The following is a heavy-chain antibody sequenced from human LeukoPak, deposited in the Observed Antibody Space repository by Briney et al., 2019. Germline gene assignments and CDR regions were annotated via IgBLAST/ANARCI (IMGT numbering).Heavy chain of an antibody. V-gene: IGHV3-15*01. D-gene: IGHD3-3*01. CDR3: TTISAIFGVVIPDY. CDR2: IKTKTSGGTT. CDR1: GFSFSDDW. J-gene: IGHJ4*02. Sequence: GGSLRLSCGASGFSFSDDWMSWVRQAPGKGLEWIGRIKTKTSGGTTDYIAPVKGRFTISRDDSKNMLYLQMSSLKTEDTAVYSCTTISAIFGVVIPDYWGQGTLVTVSS.